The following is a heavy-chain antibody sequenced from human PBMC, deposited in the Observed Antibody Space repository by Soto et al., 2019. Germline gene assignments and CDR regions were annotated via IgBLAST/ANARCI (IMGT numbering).Heavy chain of an antibody. CDR3: ARDIVVVVATSDYGIDV. CDR1: GFTFSSYW. J-gene: IGHJ6*02. V-gene: IGHV3-74*01. CDR2: INSDGSST. Sequence: EVQLVESGGGLVQPGGSLRLSCAASGFTFSSYWVHWVRQVPGKGLVWVSRINSDGSSTTYADSVRGRFTISRDNAKNTLYLQMHSLRAEDTAVYYCARDIVVVVATSDYGIDVWGQGTTVTVSS. D-gene: IGHD2-15*01.